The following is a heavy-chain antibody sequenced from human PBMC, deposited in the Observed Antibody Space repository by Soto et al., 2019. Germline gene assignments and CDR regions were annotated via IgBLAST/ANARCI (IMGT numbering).Heavy chain of an antibody. J-gene: IGHJ6*02. CDR2: IIPIFGTA. CDR1: GGTFSSYA. Sequence: SVKVSCKASGGTFSSYAISWVRQAPGQGLEWMGGIIPIFGTANYAQKFQGRVTITADESTSTAYMELSSLRSEDTAVYYCARGDIVATIDYYYYGMDVWRQGTTVTVSS. D-gene: IGHD5-12*01. CDR3: ARGDIVATIDYYYYGMDV. V-gene: IGHV1-69*13.